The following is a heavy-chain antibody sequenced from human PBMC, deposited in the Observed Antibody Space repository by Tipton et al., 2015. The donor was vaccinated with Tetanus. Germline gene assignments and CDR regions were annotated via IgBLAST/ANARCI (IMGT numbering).Heavy chain of an antibody. D-gene: IGHD7-27*01. CDR3: ARGKNGGTDY. Sequence: TLSLTCTVSGGSISTGGYSWRWIRQPPGKGLECIGYIFRTGSTTYSPSLKSRVSISVDTSKNQFSLNLNSVTAADTAVYYCARGKNGGTDYWGQGILVTVSS. CDR2: IFRTGST. J-gene: IGHJ4*02. V-gene: IGHV4-30-2*01. CDR1: GGSISTGGYS.